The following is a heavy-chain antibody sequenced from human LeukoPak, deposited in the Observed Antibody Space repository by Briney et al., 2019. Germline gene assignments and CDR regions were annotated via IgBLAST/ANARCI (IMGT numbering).Heavy chain of an antibody. CDR3: ARDQGGEIWDYYGSESYYNSPYYYYMDV. V-gene: IGHV3-23*01. CDR1: GFTFSSYA. CDR2: VTSTGGST. J-gene: IGHJ6*03. Sequence: GGSLRLSCAASGFTFSSYAMTWVRQAPGKGLEWVSAVTSTGGSTYYANSVKGRFTISRDNSKNTLYLQMNSLRAEDTAVYFCARDQGGEIWDYYGSESYYNSPYYYYMDVWGKGTTVTVSS. D-gene: IGHD3-10*01.